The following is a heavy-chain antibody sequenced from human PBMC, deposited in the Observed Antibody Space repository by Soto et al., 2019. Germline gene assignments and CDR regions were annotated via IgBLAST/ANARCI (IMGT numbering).Heavy chain of an antibody. Sequence: ASVKVSCKASGYTXTSYYMHWVRQAPGQGLEWMGIINPSGGSTSYAQKFQGRVTMTRDTSTSTVYMELSSLRSEDTAVYYCARDIGLRYSSGWYWFDPWGQGTLVTVSS. CDR1: GYTXTSYY. V-gene: IGHV1-46*03. D-gene: IGHD6-19*01. CDR3: ARDIGLRYSSGWYWFDP. CDR2: INPSGGST. J-gene: IGHJ5*02.